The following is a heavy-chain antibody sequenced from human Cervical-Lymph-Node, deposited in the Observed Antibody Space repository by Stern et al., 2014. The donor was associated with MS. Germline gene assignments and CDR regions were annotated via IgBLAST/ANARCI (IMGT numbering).Heavy chain of an antibody. Sequence: VKLVQSGAELIRPGESLKISCKGSGFKFSIYWIAWVRQMPGKGLEWMGIIYPGDSETRYSPSFQGQVTMSADKSTSTAYLQWSSLNASDTAMYFCARQTTAWASDVWGQGTLVTVSS. V-gene: IGHV5-51*01. CDR3: ARQTTAWASDV. CDR2: IYPGDSET. D-gene: IGHD1-14*01. J-gene: IGHJ4*02. CDR1: GFKFSIYW.